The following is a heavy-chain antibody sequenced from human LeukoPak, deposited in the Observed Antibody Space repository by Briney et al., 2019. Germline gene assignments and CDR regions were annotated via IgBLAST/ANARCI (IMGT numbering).Heavy chain of an antibody. J-gene: IGHJ6*03. CDR2: INPNSGGT. V-gene: IGHV1-2*06. D-gene: IGHD2-2*01. CDR3: ARVGVPAASYYYYYMDV. CDR1: GYTFTGYY. Sequence: GASVKVSCKASGYTFTGYYMHWVRQAPGQGLEWMGRINPNSGGTNYAQKFQGRVTMTRDTSISTAYMELSRLRSDDTAVYYCARVGVPAASYYYYYMDVWGKGTTVTVSS.